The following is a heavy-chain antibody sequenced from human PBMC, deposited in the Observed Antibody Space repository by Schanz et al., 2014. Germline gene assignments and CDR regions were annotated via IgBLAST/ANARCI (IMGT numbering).Heavy chain of an antibody. J-gene: IGHJ5*02. CDR2: ISAYTNNT. V-gene: IGHV1-18*01. Sequence: QVQLIQSGAEVKEPGASVKVSCEASRYTFNTYGLNWVRQAPGQGLEWMGWISAYTNNTNYAQKVQGRVTMTTDTSTGTAYMERRSLRSDDTAVYYCARDRRRYCSTASCLHDNWFDPWGQGTLVIVSS. CDR3: ARDRRRYCSTASCLHDNWFDP. D-gene: IGHD2-2*01. CDR1: RYTFNTYG.